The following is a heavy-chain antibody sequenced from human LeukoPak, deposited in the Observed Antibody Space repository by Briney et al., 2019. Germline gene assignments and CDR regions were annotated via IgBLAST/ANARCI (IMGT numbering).Heavy chain of an antibody. CDR2: ISSSSNYI. CDR1: GFTFSSYT. J-gene: IGHJ5*02. CDR3: ARSPEPFDYGPYNWFDP. V-gene: IGHV3-21*01. D-gene: IGHD4-17*01. Sequence: GGSLRLSCAASGFTFSSYTMNWVRQAPGKGLEWVSSISSSSNYIYYADSVKGRFTISRDNAKNSLYLQMNSLRAEDTAVYYCARSPEPFDYGPYNWFDPWGQGTRVTVSS.